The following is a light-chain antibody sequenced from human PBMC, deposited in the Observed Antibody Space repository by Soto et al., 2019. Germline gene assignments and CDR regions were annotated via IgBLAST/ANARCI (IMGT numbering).Light chain of an antibody. J-gene: IGKJ4*01. V-gene: IGKV3-20*01. CDR3: QQYGSTPLT. CDR2: DAS. CDR1: QSVRSNY. Sequence: EIVLKQSPDTLSLSPGERATLSCRASQSVRSNYLAWYQQKPGQAPRFVIYDASSRATGIPDRFSGSGSGTDFTLTISRLEPVDFAVYYCQQYGSTPLTFGGGTKVDIK.